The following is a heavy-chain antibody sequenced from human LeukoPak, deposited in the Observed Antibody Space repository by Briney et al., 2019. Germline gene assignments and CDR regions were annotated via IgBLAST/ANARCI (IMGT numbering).Heavy chain of an antibody. D-gene: IGHD3-22*01. V-gene: IGHV3-30*02. CDR2: IRYDGSNK. Sequence: PGGSLRLSCAASGFTFSSYGMHWVRQAPGKGLEWVAFIRYDGSNKYYADSVKGRFTISRDNSKNTLYLQMNSLRAEDTALYYCAKDFIPRYYYDSSGYPTLFDYWGQGTLVTVSS. CDR1: GFTFSSYG. J-gene: IGHJ4*02. CDR3: AKDFIPRYYYDSSGYPTLFDY.